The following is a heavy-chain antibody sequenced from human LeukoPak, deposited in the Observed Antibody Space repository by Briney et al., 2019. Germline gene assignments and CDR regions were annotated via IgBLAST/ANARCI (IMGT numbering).Heavy chain of an antibody. V-gene: IGHV1-2*02. CDR2: INPNSGGT. J-gene: IGHJ5*02. CDR3: ARGSALFIAAAAGKGFDP. D-gene: IGHD6-13*01. CDR1: RYTFTGYY. Sequence: ASGKVSCKASRYTFTGYYMHWVRQAPGQGLEWMGWINPNSGGTHYAPTCQGRVTMTRDTSISTAYMELSRLRSDDTAVYYCARGSALFIAAAAGKGFDPCGQGALVTVSS.